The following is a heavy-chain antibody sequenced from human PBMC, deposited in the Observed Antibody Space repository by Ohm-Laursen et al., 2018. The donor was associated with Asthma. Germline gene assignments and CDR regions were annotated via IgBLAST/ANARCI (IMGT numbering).Heavy chain of an antibody. Sequence: SETLSLTCAVSGGSISSSNWWSWVRQPPGKGLEWIGEIYHSGSTNYNPSLKSRVTISVDKSKNQFSLKLSSVTAADTAVYYCARDGARYSSSWYDYWGQGTLVTVSS. D-gene: IGHD6-13*01. CDR1: GGSISSSNW. CDR2: IYHSGST. CDR3: ARDGARYSSSWYDY. J-gene: IGHJ4*02. V-gene: IGHV4-4*02.